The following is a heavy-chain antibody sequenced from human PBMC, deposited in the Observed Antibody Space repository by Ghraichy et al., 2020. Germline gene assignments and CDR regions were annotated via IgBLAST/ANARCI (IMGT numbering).Heavy chain of an antibody. CDR2: INHSGST. V-gene: IGHV4-34*01. CDR1: GGSFSGYY. CDR3: ARGNVGYCSGGSCYHNRWYFDY. J-gene: IGHJ4*02. Sequence: SETLSLTCAVYGGSFSGYYWSWIRQPPGKGLEWIGEINHSGSTNYNPSLKSRVTISVDTSKNQFSLKLSSVTAADTAVYYCARGNVGYCSGGSCYHNRWYFDYWGQGTLVTVSS. D-gene: IGHD2-15*01.